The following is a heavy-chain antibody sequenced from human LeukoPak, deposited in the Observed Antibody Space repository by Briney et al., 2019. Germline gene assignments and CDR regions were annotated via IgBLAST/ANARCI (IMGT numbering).Heavy chain of an antibody. Sequence: GGSLRLSCAASGFTLDDYGMSWVRQAPGMGLEWVSRINWNGGSTGYADSVKGRFTISRDNAKNSLYLQMNSLRAEDTALYYCARVSDISVAAYFDYWGQGALVTVSS. CDR3: ARVSDISVAAYFDY. V-gene: IGHV3-20*04. D-gene: IGHD6-19*01. J-gene: IGHJ4*02. CDR1: GFTLDDYG. CDR2: INWNGGST.